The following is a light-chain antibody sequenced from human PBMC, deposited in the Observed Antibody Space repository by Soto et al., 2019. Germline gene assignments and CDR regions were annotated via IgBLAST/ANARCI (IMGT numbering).Light chain of an antibody. CDR3: QQTYGSPFT. CDR2: AAS. J-gene: IGKJ2*01. CDR1: QNINIY. Sequence: DIQMTQSPSSLSASVGDRVTITCRASQNINIYLNWYQHKPGKAPEILIFAASNLQSGVPSRFSGNGSGTDFTLSISSLQPDDFAPYYCQQTYGSPFTFGQGTKLDVK. V-gene: IGKV1-39*01.